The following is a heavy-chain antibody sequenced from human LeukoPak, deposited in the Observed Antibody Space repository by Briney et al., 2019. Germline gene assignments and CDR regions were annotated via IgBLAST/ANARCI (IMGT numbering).Heavy chain of an antibody. J-gene: IGHJ3*02. CDR1: GYSINSGYY. V-gene: IGHV4-59*08. D-gene: IGHD4-17*01. CDR3: ARLRTTVFAFDI. CDR2: IYYSGST. Sequence: PSETLSLTCPVSGYSINSGYYWSWIRQPPGKGLEYIGYIYYSGSTNYNPSLKSRVTISVDTSKNQFSLKLSSVTAADTAVYYCARLRTTVFAFDIWGQGTMVTVSS.